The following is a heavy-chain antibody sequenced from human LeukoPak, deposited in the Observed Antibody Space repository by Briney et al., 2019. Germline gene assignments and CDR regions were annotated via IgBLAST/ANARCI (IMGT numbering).Heavy chain of an antibody. CDR3: ARPYYGGNYVLAY. D-gene: IGHD4-23*01. J-gene: IGHJ4*02. Sequence: ASVKVSCKASGYTFTSYYMHWVRQAPGQGLEWMGIINPSGGSTSYAQKFQGRVTMTRDMSTSTVYMELSSLRPEDTAVYYCARPYYGGNYVLAYWGQGTLVTVSS. V-gene: IGHV1-46*01. CDR1: GYTFTSYY. CDR2: INPSGGST.